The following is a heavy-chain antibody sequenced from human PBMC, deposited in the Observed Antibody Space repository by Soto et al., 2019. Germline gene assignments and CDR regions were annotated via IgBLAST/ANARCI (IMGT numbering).Heavy chain of an antibody. CDR3: ATRNYYDSTGYYYWYYFDF. CDR1: GITFRIYA. J-gene: IGHJ4*02. Sequence: PVGSLRLPSVASGITFRIYALSGVRQAPGKGLDWVSGISGRGDSTYYAESVKGRFTISRDNSKNTVHLQMNNLGAEDTALYYCATRNYYDSTGYYYWYYFDFWGQGT. CDR2: ISGRGDST. V-gene: IGHV3-23*01. D-gene: IGHD3-22*01.